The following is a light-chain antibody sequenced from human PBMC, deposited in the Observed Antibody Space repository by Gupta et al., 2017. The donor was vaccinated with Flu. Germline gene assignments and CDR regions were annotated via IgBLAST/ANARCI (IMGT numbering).Light chain of an antibody. CDR3: QRLNNFRFT. J-gene: IGKJ3*01. V-gene: IGKV1-9*01. CDR2: GAS. CDR1: QGISID. Sequence: DIQLTQSPSFLSASVGDRVTITCRASQGISIDLAWYQQKPGKAPNLLIYGASTLHTGVPSRFSGSGSGTEFTLTISSLQPEDFGTYYCQRLNNFRFTFGQGTKVDIK.